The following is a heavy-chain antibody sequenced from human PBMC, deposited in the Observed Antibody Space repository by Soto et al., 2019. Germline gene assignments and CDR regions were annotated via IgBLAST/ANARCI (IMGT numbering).Heavy chain of an antibody. V-gene: IGHV3-30-3*01. Sequence: QVQLVESGGGVVQPGRSLRLSCAASGFTFSSYAMHWVRPAPGKGLEWVAVISYDGSNKYYADSVKGRFTISNDNSKNTLYLQMNSLRAEDTAVYYCLHRPFDYWGQGTLVTVSS. CDR1: GFTFSSYA. J-gene: IGHJ4*02. CDR3: LHRPFDY. CDR2: ISYDGSNK.